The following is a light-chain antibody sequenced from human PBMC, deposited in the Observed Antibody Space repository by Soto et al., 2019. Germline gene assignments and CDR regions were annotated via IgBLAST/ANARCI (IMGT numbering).Light chain of an antibody. Sequence: EIVLTQSPATLSLSPGERATLSCRTSQTIRGLLNWYQQRPGQAPRLLIYDTSNIATDIPARFSGSGSGTDFILTISSLDLEDFGVYFCQQRHNWPITFGQGTGLDIK. CDR3: QQRHNWPIT. V-gene: IGKV3-11*01. CDR2: DTS. J-gene: IGKJ5*01. CDR1: QTIRGL.